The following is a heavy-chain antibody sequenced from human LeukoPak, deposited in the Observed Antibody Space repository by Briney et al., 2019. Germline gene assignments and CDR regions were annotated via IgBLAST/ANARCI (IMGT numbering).Heavy chain of an antibody. CDR2: ITDSGGSA. CDR1: GFIFSNYA. Sequence: GGSLRLSCAASGFIFSNYAMTWVRQAPGKGLEYISSITDSGGSAYYADSVKGRFTLSRDNSRDTLYLHLNSLRAEDTALYYCAKGGRGQASGLDVWGQGTTVIVSS. CDR3: AKGGRGQASGLDV. D-gene: IGHD3-10*01. J-gene: IGHJ6*02. V-gene: IGHV3-23*01.